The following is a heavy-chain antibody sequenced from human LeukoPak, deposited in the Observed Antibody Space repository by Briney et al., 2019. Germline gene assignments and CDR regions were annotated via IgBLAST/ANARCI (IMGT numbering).Heavy chain of an antibody. J-gene: IGHJ4*02. CDR2: IYYSGST. V-gene: IGHV4-39*01. Sequence: SETLSLTCTVSGGSISSSSYYWGWIRQPPGKGLEWIGSIYYSGSTYYNPSLKSRVTISVDTSKNQFSLKLSSVTAADKAVYYCATSIAAAGPYYFDYWGQGTLVTVSS. CDR3: ATSIAAAGPYYFDY. D-gene: IGHD6-13*01. CDR1: GGSISSSSYY.